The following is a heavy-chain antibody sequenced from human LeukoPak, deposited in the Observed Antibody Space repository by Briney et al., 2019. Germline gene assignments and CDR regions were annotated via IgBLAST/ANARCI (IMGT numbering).Heavy chain of an antibody. Sequence: PGRSLRLSCAASGFTFSSYAMHWVRQAPGKRLEWVAVISYDGSNKYYADFVKGRFTISRDNSKNTLYLQMNSLRAEDTAVYYCARDQGSGADIWVQGTMVTVSS. CDR1: GFTFSSYA. D-gene: IGHD3-10*01. J-gene: IGHJ3*02. CDR3: ARDQGSGADI. CDR2: ISYDGSNK. V-gene: IGHV3-30-3*01.